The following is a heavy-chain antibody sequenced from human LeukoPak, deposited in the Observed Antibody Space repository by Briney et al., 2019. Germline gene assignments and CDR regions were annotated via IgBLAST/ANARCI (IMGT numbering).Heavy chain of an antibody. Sequence: SETLSLTCTVSGGSISSGGYYWSWIRQHPGKGLEWIGYIYYSGSTYYNPSLKSRVTISVDTSKNPFSLKLRSVTAADTAVYYCARSWYYYDSSGYYDNAFDIWGQGTMVTVSS. D-gene: IGHD3-22*01. V-gene: IGHV4-31*03. CDR1: GGSISSGGYY. J-gene: IGHJ3*02. CDR3: ARSWYYYDSSGYYDNAFDI. CDR2: IYYSGST.